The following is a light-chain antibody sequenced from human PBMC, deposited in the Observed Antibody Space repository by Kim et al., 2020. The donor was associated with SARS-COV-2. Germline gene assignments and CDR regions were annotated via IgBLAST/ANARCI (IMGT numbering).Light chain of an antibody. CDR3: QQDNSYWT. V-gene: IGKV1-5*03. CDR2: KAS. J-gene: IGKJ1*01. CDR1: ESISSW. Sequence: SASVGDRATTTCPASESISSWFAWYQKQAGTAHTLLISKASFLEGGVPARFGGSGSETELTLTISKLQPGVVATYYCQQDNSYWTFGQGTKVDIK.